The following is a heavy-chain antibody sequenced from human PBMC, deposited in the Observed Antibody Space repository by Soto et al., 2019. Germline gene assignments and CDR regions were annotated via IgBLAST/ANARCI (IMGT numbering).Heavy chain of an antibody. CDR1: GFTFSSYG. CDR3: AGEVASGY. J-gene: IGHJ4*02. V-gene: IGHV3-30*03. D-gene: IGHD2-21*01. CDR2: ISYDGSVK. Sequence: QVQLVESGGDVVQPGRSLRLSCAASGFTFSSYGMHWVRQAPGKGLEWVAVISYDGSVKYYADSVKGRFTISRDNSKNTRYLQMNSLRAEDTAVYYCAGEVASGYWGQGTLATVSS.